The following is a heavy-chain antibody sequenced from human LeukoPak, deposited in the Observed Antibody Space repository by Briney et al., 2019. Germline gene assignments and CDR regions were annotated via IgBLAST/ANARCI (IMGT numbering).Heavy chain of an antibody. J-gene: IGHJ6*03. CDR2: THYSGST. V-gene: IGHV4-39*01. CDR1: GGSISGGDYF. Sequence: SETLSLTCTVSGGSISGGDYFWGWIRLPPGKGLEWIGSTHYSGSTYYNPSLKSRVTISVDTSKNQFSLKLSSVTAADTAVYYCARGEAAAGPMDYMDVWDTGATVTVSS. D-gene: IGHD6-13*01. CDR3: ARGEAAAGPMDYMDV.